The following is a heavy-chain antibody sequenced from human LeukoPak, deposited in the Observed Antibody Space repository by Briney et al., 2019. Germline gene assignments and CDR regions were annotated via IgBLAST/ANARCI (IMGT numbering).Heavy chain of an antibody. CDR3: ARGGSAVVVTDTTRVFDY. D-gene: IGHD2-21*02. Sequence: GGSLRLSCADSGFTFRSYCMKSVRQAPGKGLEWVSSISSSSSYIYYADSLKGRFTISRDNAKNSLYLQMNSLRVEDTAVYYCARGGSAVVVTDTTRVFDYWGQGTLVTVSS. V-gene: IGHV3-21*01. J-gene: IGHJ4*02. CDR1: GFTFRSYC. CDR2: ISSSSSYI.